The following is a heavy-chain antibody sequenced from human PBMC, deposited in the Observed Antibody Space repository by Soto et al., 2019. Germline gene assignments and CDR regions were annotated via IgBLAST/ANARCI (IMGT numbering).Heavy chain of an antibody. CDR3: ARDGGNSGPYYYYGMDV. V-gene: IGHV1-2*04. Sequence: QVQLVQSGAEVKKPGASVKVSCKASGYTFTGYYMHWVRQAPGQGLEWMGWINPNSGGTNYAQKFQGWVTMTRDTSISTAYMELSRLRSDDTAVYYCARDGGNSGPYYYYGMDVWGQGTTVTVSS. D-gene: IGHD2-21*02. CDR1: GYTFTGYY. J-gene: IGHJ6*02. CDR2: INPNSGGT.